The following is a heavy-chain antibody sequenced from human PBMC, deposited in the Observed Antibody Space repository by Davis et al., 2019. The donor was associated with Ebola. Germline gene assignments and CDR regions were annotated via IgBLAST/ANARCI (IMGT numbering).Heavy chain of an antibody. J-gene: IGHJ2*01. V-gene: IGHV4-31*03. CDR3: AREGRGDHAMDPHYWYFDL. D-gene: IGHD5-18*01. CDR2: ISYSGST. Sequence: PSETLSLTCTVSGGSISSDYSYWNWIRQHPGKGLEWIGYISYSGSTYYNPSLPSLKSRLIMSADTSKNQVSLKVTSVTAADTAMYYCAREGRGDHAMDPHYWYFDLWGRGTLVTVSS. CDR1: GGSISSDYSY.